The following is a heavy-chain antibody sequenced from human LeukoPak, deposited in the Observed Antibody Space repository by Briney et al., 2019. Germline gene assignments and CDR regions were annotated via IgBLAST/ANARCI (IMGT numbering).Heavy chain of an antibody. CDR1: GFTFSSYG. V-gene: IGHV3-33*01. CDR3: ASLCWYNWNDACNI. CDR2: IWYDGSNK. J-gene: IGHJ3*02. Sequence: GGSLRLSCAASGFTFSSYGMHWVRQAPGKGLEWVAVIWYDGSNKYYADSVKGRFTISRDNSKNTLYLQMNSLRAEDTAVYYCASLCWYNWNDACNIWGQGTMVTVSS. D-gene: IGHD1-1*01.